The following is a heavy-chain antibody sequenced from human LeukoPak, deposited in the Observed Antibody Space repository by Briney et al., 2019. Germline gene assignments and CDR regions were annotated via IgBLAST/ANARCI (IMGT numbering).Heavy chain of an antibody. CDR3: ARGWLRSFFDY. Sequence: SETLSLTCIVSGGSISGHHWSWIRQPPGKGLEWIGYIYYSGSTNYNPSLKSRVTISVDTSKNQFSLQLNSVTPEDTAVYYCARGWLRSFFDYWGQGTLVTVSS. D-gene: IGHD5-12*01. CDR2: IYYSGST. CDR1: GGSISGHH. V-gene: IGHV4-59*11. J-gene: IGHJ4*02.